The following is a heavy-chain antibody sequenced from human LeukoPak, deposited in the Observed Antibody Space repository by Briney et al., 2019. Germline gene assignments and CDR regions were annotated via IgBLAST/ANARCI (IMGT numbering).Heavy chain of an antibody. CDR2: IYSGGST. J-gene: IGHJ4*02. CDR3: AKLVGASKKGLFDY. Sequence: GGSLRLSCAASGFTVSSNYMSWVRQAPGKGLEWVSVIYSGGSTYYADSVKGRFTISRDNSKNTLYLQMNSLRAEDTAVYYCAKLVGASKKGLFDYWGQGTLVTVSS. D-gene: IGHD1-26*01. CDR1: GFTVSSNY. V-gene: IGHV3-66*01.